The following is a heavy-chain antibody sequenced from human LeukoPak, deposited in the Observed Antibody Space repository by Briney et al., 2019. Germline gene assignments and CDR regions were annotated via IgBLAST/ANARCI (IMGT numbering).Heavy chain of an antibody. CDR3: ARGSDIVVVPAALRSWFDP. D-gene: IGHD2-2*01. J-gene: IGHJ5*02. CDR2: INHSGST. CDR1: GGSFSGYY. V-gene: IGHV4-34*01. Sequence: SETLSLTCAVYGGSFSGYYWSWIRQPPGKGLEWIWEINHSGSTNYNPSLKSRVTISVDTSKNQFSLKLSSVTAADTAVYYCARGSDIVVVPAALRSWFDPWGQGTLVTVSS.